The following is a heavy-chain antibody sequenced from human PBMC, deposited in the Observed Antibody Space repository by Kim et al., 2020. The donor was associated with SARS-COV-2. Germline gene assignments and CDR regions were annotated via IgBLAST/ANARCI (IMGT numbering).Heavy chain of an antibody. D-gene: IGHD2-8*01. Sequence: SETLSLTCAVYGGSFSGYYWSWIRQPPGKGLEWIGEINHSGSTNYNPSLKSRVTISVDTSKNQFSLKLSSVTAADTAVYYCARGRRVVLMVYAVYYYGMDVWGQGTTVTVSS. CDR1: GGSFSGYY. V-gene: IGHV4-34*01. CDR2: INHSGST. CDR3: ARGRRVVLMVYAVYYYGMDV. J-gene: IGHJ6*02.